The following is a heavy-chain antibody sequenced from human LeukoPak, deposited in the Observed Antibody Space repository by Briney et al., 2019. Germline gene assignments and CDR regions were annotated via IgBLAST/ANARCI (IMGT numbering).Heavy chain of an antibody. CDR3: ASLTGDGENFDY. CDR1: GYTFTGYY. Sequence: ASVKVSCKASGYTFTGYYMHWVRQAPGQGLEWMGRINPNSGGTNYAQKFQGRVTMTRDTSISTAYMELSRLRSDDTAVYYCASLTGDGENFDYRGQGTLVTVSS. CDR2: INPNSGGT. J-gene: IGHJ4*02. D-gene: IGHD7-27*01. V-gene: IGHV1-2*06.